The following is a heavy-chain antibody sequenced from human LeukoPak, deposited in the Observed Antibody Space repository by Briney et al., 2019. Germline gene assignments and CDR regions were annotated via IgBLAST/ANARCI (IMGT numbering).Heavy chain of an antibody. CDR3: AKVKQGEDRDFDY. Sequence: GGSLRLSCAASGFTFSSYSMNWVRQAPGKGLEWVSYISSSSSTIYYADSVKGRFTISRDNAKNSLYLQMNSLRAEDTAVYYCAKVKQGEDRDFDYWGQGTLVTVSS. CDR2: ISSSSSTI. D-gene: IGHD2-15*01. V-gene: IGHV3-48*04. J-gene: IGHJ4*02. CDR1: GFTFSSYS.